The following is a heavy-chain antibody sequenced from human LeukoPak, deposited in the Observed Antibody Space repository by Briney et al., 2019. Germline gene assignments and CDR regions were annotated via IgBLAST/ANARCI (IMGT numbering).Heavy chain of an antibody. J-gene: IGHJ4*01. CDR3: ARTLAGTASLDY. D-gene: IGHD2-21*02. CDR1: GFSISTSGMC. CDR2: IDWDDDK. V-gene: IGHV2-70*11. Sequence: SGPTLVKPTQTLTLTCTFSGFSISTSGMCVSWIRQPPGKALGWLARIDWDDDKYYRTSLKTRLTISKDTSKNQVVLTMTNVDPVDTATYYCARTLAGTASLDYWGQGTLVTVSS.